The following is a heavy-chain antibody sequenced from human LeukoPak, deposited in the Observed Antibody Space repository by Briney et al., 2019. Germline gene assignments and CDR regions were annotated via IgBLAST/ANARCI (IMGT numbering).Heavy chain of an antibody. V-gene: IGHV1-2*02. CDR3: ARTKPAVAATPDY. CDR1: GYTFTGYY. J-gene: IGHJ4*02. CDR2: INPNSGGT. D-gene: IGHD2-15*01. Sequence: ASVKLCCKASGYTFTGYYMHCARQAPGQGLDLIGWINPNSGGTNYAQKFQGRVTMTRDTSISTAYMELSRLRSDDTAVYYCARTKPAVAATPDYWGQGTLVTVSS.